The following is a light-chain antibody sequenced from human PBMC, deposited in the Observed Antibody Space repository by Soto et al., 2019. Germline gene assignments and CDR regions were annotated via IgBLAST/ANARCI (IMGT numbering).Light chain of an antibody. V-gene: IGKV1-5*01. CDR2: DAS. CDR3: QQYGRSVWT. CDR1: QSISNW. J-gene: IGKJ1*01. Sequence: DIQMTQSPSTLSASLGDRVSITCRASQSISNWLACYQQKPGKVPKLLIYDASSLESGVPSRFSGSGSGTDFTLTISRLEPEDFEVYYCQQYGRSVWTFGQGTKVDI.